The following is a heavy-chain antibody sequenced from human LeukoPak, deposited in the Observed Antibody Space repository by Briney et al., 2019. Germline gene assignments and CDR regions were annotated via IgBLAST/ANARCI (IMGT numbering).Heavy chain of an antibody. J-gene: IGHJ4*02. Sequence: GRSLRLSCAASGFTFSSYAMHWVRQAPGKGLEWVAVISYDGSNKYYADSVKGRFTISRDNSKNTLYLQMNSLRAEDTAVYYCARDVGGSYSIDYWGQGTLVTVSS. V-gene: IGHV3-30-3*01. CDR1: GFTFSSYA. CDR2: ISYDGSNK. CDR3: ARDVGGSYSIDY. D-gene: IGHD1-26*01.